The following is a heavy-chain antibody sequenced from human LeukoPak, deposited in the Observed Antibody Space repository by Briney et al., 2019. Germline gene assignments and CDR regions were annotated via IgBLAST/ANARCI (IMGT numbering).Heavy chain of an antibody. V-gene: IGHV4-39*01. CDR3: ASYGSGSYYNSDY. J-gene: IGHJ4*02. Sequence: PSETLSLTCTVSGGSISSSSYYWGWIRQPLGKGLEWIGSIYYSGSTYYNPSLKSRVTISVDTSKNQFSLKLSSVTAADTAVYYCASYGSGSYYNSDYWGQGTLVTVSS. CDR2: IYYSGST. CDR1: GGSISSSSYY. D-gene: IGHD3-10*01.